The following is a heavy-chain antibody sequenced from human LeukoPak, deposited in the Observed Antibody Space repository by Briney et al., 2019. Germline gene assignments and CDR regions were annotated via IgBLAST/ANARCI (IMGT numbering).Heavy chain of an antibody. Sequence: GGSLRLSCAASGFTFNDYAMYWVRQAPCKGLEWVTLISYDGYDKSYADSVRGRFTISRDNSRNTLYLQMDSLRSEDTAVYYCARDFFPIVDSTWYEIGYWGQGTLVTVSS. J-gene: IGHJ4*02. CDR2: ISYDGYDK. V-gene: IGHV3-30-3*01. CDR3: ARDFFPIVDSTWYEIGY. D-gene: IGHD2-21*01. CDR1: GFTFNDYA.